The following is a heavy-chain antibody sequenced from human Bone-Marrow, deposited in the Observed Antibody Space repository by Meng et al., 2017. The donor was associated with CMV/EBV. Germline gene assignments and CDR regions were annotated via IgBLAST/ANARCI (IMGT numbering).Heavy chain of an antibody. V-gene: IGHV3-74*01. CDR1: VFTFNNYW. CDR3: ARGGVTTTGTTSYYYGMDV. D-gene: IGHD1-1*01. Sequence: GESLKIPCAASVFTFNNYWMHWVRQVPGKGLVWVSRVNSDATSTSYADSVKGRFTISRDNAKNTLFLQMTSLRVEDTAVYYCARGGVTTTGTTSYYYGMDVWGRGTTVTVSS. CDR2: VNSDATST. J-gene: IGHJ6*02.